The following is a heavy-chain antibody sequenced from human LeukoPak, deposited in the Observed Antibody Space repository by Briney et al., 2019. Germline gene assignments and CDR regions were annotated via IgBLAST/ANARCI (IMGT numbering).Heavy chain of an antibody. D-gene: IGHD6-6*01. J-gene: IGHJ6*03. CDR2: FDPEDGET. Sequence: ASVKVSCKVSGYTLTELSMHWVRQAPGKGLEWMGGFDPEDGETIYAQKFQGRVTITADESTSTAYMELSSLRSEDTAVYYCARVGDIHSSSGSWYYYYYYMDVWGKGTTVTVSS. V-gene: IGHV1-24*01. CDR1: GYTLTELS. CDR3: ARVGDIHSSSGSWYYYYYYMDV.